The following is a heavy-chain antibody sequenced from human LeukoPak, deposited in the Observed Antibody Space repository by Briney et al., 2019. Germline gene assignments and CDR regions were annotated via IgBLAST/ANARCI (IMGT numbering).Heavy chain of an antibody. CDR1: GFNFQNYW. CDR2: IKEDGTQK. D-gene: IGHD4-23*01. Sequence: GGSLRLSCAASGFNFQNYWMAWVRQAPGMGLEWVAHIKEDGTQKFYVDSVKGRFTISKDDAKNTLYLQMSSPRDEDTGIYYCVRGGWELDYWGQGTLVTVSS. CDR3: VRGGWELDY. J-gene: IGHJ4*02. V-gene: IGHV3-7*03.